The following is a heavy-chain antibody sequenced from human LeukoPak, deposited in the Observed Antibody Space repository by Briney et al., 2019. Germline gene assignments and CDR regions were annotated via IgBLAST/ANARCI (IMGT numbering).Heavy chain of an antibody. CDR2: IKSKTDGGTT. Sequence: GGSLRLSCAASGFTFSNAWMSWVRQAPGKGLEWVGRIKSKTDGGTTDYAAPVKGRFTISRDDSKNTLYLQVNSLKTEDTAVYYCTTDGPTGVPAAIRAYYYYMDVWGKGTMVTVSS. CDR3: TTDGPTGVPAAIRAYYYYMDV. J-gene: IGHJ6*03. CDR1: GFTFSNAW. D-gene: IGHD2-2*02. V-gene: IGHV3-15*01.